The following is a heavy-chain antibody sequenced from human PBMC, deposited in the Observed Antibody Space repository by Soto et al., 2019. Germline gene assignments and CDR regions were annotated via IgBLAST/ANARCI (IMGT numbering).Heavy chain of an antibody. D-gene: IGHD3-9*01. CDR2: IKQDGSEK. CDR1: GFTFSSYW. V-gene: IGHV3-7*01. Sequence: EVQLVESGGGLVQPGGSPRLSCAASGFTFSSYWMSWVRQAPGKGLEWVANIKQDGSEKYYVDSVKGRFTISRDNAKNSLYLQMNSLRAEDTAVYYCARDKENYYILTGYFDYWGQGTLVTVSS. CDR3: ARDKENYYILTGYFDY. J-gene: IGHJ4*02.